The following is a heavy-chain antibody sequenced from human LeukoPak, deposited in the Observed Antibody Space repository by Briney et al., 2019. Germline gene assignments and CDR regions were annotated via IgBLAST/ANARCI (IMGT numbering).Heavy chain of an antibody. V-gene: IGHV1-18*01. CDR1: GYTFTSYG. J-gene: IGHJ6*03. CDR2: ISAYNGNT. D-gene: IGHD5-12*01. CDR3: ARVVSGYDSNYYYYYMDV. Sequence: ASVKVSCKASGYTFTSYGISWVRQAPGQGLEWMGWISAYNGNTNYAQKLQGRVTMTTDTSTSTAYMELRSLRSDDTAVYYCARVVSGYDSNYYYYYMDVWGKGTTVTVSS.